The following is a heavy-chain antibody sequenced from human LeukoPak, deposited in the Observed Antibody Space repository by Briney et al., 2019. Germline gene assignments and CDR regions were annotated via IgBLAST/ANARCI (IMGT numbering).Heavy chain of an antibody. J-gene: IGHJ4*02. Sequence: PSETLSLTCTVSGGPISSSSYYWGWIRQPPGKGLEWIGSIYYSGSTYYNPSLKSRVTISVDTSKNQFSLKLSSVTAADTAVYYCARHAYDILTGYYNVYFDYWGQGTLVTVSS. CDR1: GGPISSSSYY. CDR3: ARHAYDILTGYYNVYFDY. CDR2: IYYSGST. V-gene: IGHV4-39*01. D-gene: IGHD3-9*01.